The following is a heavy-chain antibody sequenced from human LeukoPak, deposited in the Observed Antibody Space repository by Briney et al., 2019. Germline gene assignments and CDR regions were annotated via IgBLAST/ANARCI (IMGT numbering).Heavy chain of an antibody. J-gene: IGHJ4*02. V-gene: IGHV1-2*02. CDR3: VRGMRYFDY. CDR1: GYTFTSYG. Sequence: ASVKVSCKASGYTFTSYGISWVRQAPGQGLEWMGWINPNNGDAPYAQRFQGRVTMTRDTSISTAYMELTRLRSDDTAVYYCVRGMRYFDYWGQGTLVTVSS. CDR2: INPNNGDA.